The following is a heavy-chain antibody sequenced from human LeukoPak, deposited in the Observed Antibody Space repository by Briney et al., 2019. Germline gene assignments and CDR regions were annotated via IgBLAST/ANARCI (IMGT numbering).Heavy chain of an antibody. CDR3: ASTCTNGVCPNFDY. CDR1: GGTFSSYA. CDR2: IIPIFGTA. Sequence: ASVKVSCKASGGTFSSYAISWVRQAPGQGLEWMGRIIPIFGTANYAQKFQGRVTITTDGSTSTAYMELSSLRSEDTAVYYCASTCTNGVCPNFDYWGQGTLVTVSS. V-gene: IGHV1-69*05. J-gene: IGHJ4*02. D-gene: IGHD2-8*01.